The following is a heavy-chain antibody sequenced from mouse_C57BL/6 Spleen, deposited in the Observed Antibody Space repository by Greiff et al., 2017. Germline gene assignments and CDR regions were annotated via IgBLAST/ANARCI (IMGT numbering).Heavy chain of an antibody. V-gene: IGHV5-9*04. D-gene: IGHD2-5*01. Sequence: EVQVVESGGGLVKPGGSLKLSCAASGFTFSSYTMSWVRQTPEKRLEWVATISGGGGNTYYPDSVKGRFTISRDNAKNTLYLQMSSLRSEDTAVYYCARHAYYSNDYWGQGTTLTVSS. J-gene: IGHJ2*01. CDR3: ARHAYYSNDY. CDR2: ISGGGGNT. CDR1: GFTFSSYT.